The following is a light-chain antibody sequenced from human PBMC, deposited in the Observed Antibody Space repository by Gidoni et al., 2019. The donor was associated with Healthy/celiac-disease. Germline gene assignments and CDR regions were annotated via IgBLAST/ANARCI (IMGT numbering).Light chain of an antibody. CDR1: SSNIGSNY. CDR2: SNN. J-gene: IGLJ2*01. V-gene: IGLV1-47*02. Sequence: QSVLTQPPSASGTPGQRVTISWSGSSSNIGSNYVYWYQQLPGTAPKLLIYSNNQRPSGVPDRFSGSKSGTSASLAISGLRSEDEADYYCAAWDDSLSGVVFGGGTKLTV. CDR3: AAWDDSLSGVV.